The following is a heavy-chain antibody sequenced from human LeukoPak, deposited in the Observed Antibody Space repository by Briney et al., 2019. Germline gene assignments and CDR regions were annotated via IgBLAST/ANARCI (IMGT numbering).Heavy chain of an antibody. Sequence: TGGSLRLSCAASGFTFSSYGMHWVRQAPGKGLEWVAVIWYDGSNKYYADSVKGRFTISRDNSKNTLYLQMNSLRAEDTAVYYCAREAHYGDYDASPFDYWGQGTLVTVSS. CDR1: GFTFSSYG. J-gene: IGHJ4*02. D-gene: IGHD4-17*01. V-gene: IGHV3-33*01. CDR2: IWYDGSNK. CDR3: AREAHYGDYDASPFDY.